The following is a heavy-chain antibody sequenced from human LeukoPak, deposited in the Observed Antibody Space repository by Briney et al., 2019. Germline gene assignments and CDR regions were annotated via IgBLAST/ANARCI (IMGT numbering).Heavy chain of an antibody. D-gene: IGHD6-13*01. CDR2: INLNSGGT. J-gene: IGHJ4*02. CDR1: GYTFTGYY. Sequence: GASVKVSCKASGYTFTGYYMHWVRQAPGQGLEWMGWINLNSGGTNYAQKFQGRVTMTRDTSISTAYMELSRLRSDDTAVYYCARADSSSWYYFDYWGQGTLVTVSS. V-gene: IGHV1-2*02. CDR3: ARADSSSWYYFDY.